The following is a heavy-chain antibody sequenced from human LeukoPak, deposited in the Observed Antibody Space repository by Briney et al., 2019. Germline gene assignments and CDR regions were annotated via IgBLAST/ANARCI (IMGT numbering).Heavy chain of an antibody. CDR1: GGSFSGYY. Sequence: PSETLSLTCAVYGGSFSGYYWSWIRQPAGKGLEWIGRIYTSGSTNYNPSLKSRVTMSVDTSKNQFSLKLSSVTAADTAVYYCARSAVAGTIFNWFDPWGQGTLVTVSS. J-gene: IGHJ5*02. CDR3: ARSAVAGTIFNWFDP. CDR2: IYTSGST. V-gene: IGHV4-59*10. D-gene: IGHD6-19*01.